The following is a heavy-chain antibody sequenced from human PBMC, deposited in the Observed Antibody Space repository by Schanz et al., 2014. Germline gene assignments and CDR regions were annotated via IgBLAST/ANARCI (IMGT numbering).Heavy chain of an antibody. V-gene: IGHV4-59*08. CDR2: IHQSGGT. CDR1: GGDIGNYY. D-gene: IGHD3-3*01. CDR3: AKFLYDDPS. J-gene: IGHJ5*02. Sequence: QVQLQESGPGLVKPSETLSLTCSVSGGDIGNYYWSWIRQPPGKGLEWIGYIHQSGGTNYNPSLKSRVTILVATPKNQFSRRLTSLTAADTAVYYCAKFLYDDPSWGQGTLVTVSS.